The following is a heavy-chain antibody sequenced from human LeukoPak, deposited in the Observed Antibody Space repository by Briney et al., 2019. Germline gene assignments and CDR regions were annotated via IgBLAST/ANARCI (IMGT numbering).Heavy chain of an antibody. CDR1: GFTFSSYE. Sequence: PGGSLRPSCAASGFTFSSYEMNWVRQAPGKGLGWVSYISSSGSTIYYADSVKGRFTISRDNAKNSLYLQMNSLRAEDTAVYYCAREAYDILTGPLILWGQGTLVTVSS. CDR2: ISSSGSTI. D-gene: IGHD3-9*01. J-gene: IGHJ4*02. CDR3: AREAYDILTGPLIL. V-gene: IGHV3-48*03.